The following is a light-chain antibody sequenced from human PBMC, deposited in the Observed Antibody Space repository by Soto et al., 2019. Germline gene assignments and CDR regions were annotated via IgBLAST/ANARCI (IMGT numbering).Light chain of an antibody. CDR2: WAS. Sequence: DIVMTQSPDSLAVSLGERATINCKSSQNVLYSSNNEHCIAWYQQKPGQPPKLLIYWASTRESGVPDRFSGSRSGTDFILTISSLQAEDVAVYYCQQHYTTPYTFGQGTKLEIK. CDR3: QQHYTTPYT. V-gene: IGKV4-1*01. CDR1: QNVLYSSNNEHC. J-gene: IGKJ2*01.